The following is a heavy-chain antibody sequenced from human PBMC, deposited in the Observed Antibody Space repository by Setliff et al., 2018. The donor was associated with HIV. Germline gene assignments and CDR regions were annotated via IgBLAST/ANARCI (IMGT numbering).Heavy chain of an antibody. D-gene: IGHD3-10*01. Sequence: SETLSLTCSVSGGSISRYYWSWIRQSPGKGLEWNAYFYTSGSTYYNPSLKSRVTISVDTSKNQFSLKLSSVTAADTALYFCARATFGSTSSGINYYMDVWGKGTTVTVSS. CDR3: ARATFGSTSSGINYYMDV. J-gene: IGHJ6*03. CDR2: FYTSGST. CDR1: GGSISRYY. V-gene: IGHV4-4*08.